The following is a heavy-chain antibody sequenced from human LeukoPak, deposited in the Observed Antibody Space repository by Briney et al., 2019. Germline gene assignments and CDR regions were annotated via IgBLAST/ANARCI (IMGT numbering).Heavy chain of an antibody. V-gene: IGHV3-48*03. J-gene: IGHJ4*02. D-gene: IGHD4-17*01. CDR2: ISSSGSTI. Sequence: GGSLRRSGAASGFTFSSYEMKWVGQAPGKGLEGGSYISSSGSTIDYADSVKGRFTISRDNAKNSLYLQMTSLRAEDTAVYYCARAGDYGDYFDYWGQGTLVTVSS. CDR1: GFTFSSYE. CDR3: ARAGDYGDYFDY.